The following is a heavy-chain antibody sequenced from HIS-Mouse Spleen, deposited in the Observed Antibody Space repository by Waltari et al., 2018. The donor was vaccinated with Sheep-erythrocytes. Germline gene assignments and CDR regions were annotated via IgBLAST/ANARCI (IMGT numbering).Heavy chain of an antibody. Sequence: EVQLVASGGGLVKPGGSLRLSCAASGFPFSRYSLNWVRQAPGKGLEWVSSSSSSSSYIYYADSVKGRFTISRDNAKNSLYLQMNSLRAEDTAVYYCARVASGATFDYWGQGTLVTVSS. CDR2: SSSSSSYI. J-gene: IGHJ4*02. D-gene: IGHD1-26*01. V-gene: IGHV3-21*01. CDR3: ARVASGATFDY. CDR1: GFPFSRYS.